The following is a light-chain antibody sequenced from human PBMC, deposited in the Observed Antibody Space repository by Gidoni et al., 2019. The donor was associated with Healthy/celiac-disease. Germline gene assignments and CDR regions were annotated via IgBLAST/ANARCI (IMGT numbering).Light chain of an antibody. CDR2: DAS. CDR3: QQRSNWSLT. V-gene: IGKV3-11*01. Sequence: EIVLTQSTATLSLSTGESAPLPCRASQSDSSYLAWYQQKPGQAPRLLIYDASNRATGIPARFSGSGSGTDFTLTISSLEPEDFAVYYCQQRSNWSLTFGPGTKVDIK. CDR1: QSDSSY. J-gene: IGKJ3*01.